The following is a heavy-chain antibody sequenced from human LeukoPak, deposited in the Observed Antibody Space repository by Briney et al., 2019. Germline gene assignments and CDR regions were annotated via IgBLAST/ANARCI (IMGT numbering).Heavy chain of an antibody. CDR3: ARDPIVVVGAANNDAFDI. CDR1: GYTFTSYG. D-gene: IGHD2-15*01. Sequence: ASVKVSCKASGYTFTSYGISWVRQAPGQGLEWMGWISAYNGNTNYAQKLQGRVTMTTDTSTSTAYMELRSLRSDDTAVYYCARDPIVVVGAANNDAFDIWGQGTMVTVSS. V-gene: IGHV1-18*01. J-gene: IGHJ3*02. CDR2: ISAYNGNT.